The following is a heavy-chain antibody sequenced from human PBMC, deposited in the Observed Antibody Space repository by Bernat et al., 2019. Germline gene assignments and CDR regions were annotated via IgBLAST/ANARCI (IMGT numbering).Heavy chain of an antibody. CDR1: VFTFSSYA. CDR2: ISGSGGST. Sequence: EVQLLESGGGLVQPGGSLRLSCAASVFTFSSYAMSWVRQAPGKGLEWVSAISGSGGSTYYADSVKGRFTISRDNSKNTLYLQMNSLRAEDTAVYYCAKDAVAGTGGGPNFDYWGQGTLVTVSS. J-gene: IGHJ4*02. D-gene: IGHD6-19*01. CDR3: AKDAVAGTGGGPNFDY. V-gene: IGHV3-23*01.